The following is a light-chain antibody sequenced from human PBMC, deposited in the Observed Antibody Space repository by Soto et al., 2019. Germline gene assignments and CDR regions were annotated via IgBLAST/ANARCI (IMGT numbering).Light chain of an antibody. CDR2: GAS. Sequence: GEGVTLSCRASQSVDISLAWYQQKPGQAPRLLIYGASTRATEMPGTFSGRGSGTEFTLTITSLRPEDFGVYYCQQYRSWPRTFGQGTKVDIK. CDR3: QQYRSWPRT. V-gene: IGKV3-15*01. CDR1: QSVDIS. J-gene: IGKJ1*01.